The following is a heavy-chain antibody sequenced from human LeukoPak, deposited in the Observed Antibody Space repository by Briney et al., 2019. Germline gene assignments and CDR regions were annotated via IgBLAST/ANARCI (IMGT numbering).Heavy chain of an antibody. CDR3: ARDIQPESSSGWYELGY. D-gene: IGHD6-19*01. J-gene: IGHJ4*02. V-gene: IGHV3-21*01. CDR2: ISSSSSYI. CDR1: GFTFSSYS. Sequence: GGSLRLSCAASGFTFSSYSMNWVRQAPGKGLEWVSSISSSSSYIYYADSVKGRFTISRDNAKNTLYLQMNSLRAEDTAVYYCARDIQPESSSGWYELGYWGQGTLVTVSS.